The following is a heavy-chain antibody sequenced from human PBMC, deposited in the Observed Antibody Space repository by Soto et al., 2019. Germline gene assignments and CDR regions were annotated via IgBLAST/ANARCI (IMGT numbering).Heavy chain of an antibody. V-gene: IGHV3-48*02. CDR2: ISSSGTAI. D-gene: IGHD3-3*02. CDR1: GFTFSSYS. Sequence: PGESLKISCAVSGFTFSSYSMNWVRQAPGKGLEWVSYISSSGTAIYSADSVKGRFTISRDNAKNSLYLQMNSLRDEDTAVYYCARDIMPRLGFYQCGMDVWGQGTTVTVSS. J-gene: IGHJ6*02. CDR3: ARDIMPRLGFYQCGMDV.